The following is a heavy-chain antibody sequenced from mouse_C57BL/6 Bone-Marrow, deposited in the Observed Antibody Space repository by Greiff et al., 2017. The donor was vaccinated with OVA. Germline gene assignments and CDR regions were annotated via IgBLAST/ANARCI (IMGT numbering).Heavy chain of an antibody. CDR2: IHPNSGST. Sequence: QVQLQQSGAELVKPGASVKLSCKASGYTFTSYWMHWVKQRPGQGLEWIGMIHPNSGSTNYNEKFKSKATLTVDKSSSTAYMQLSSLTSEDSAVYYCARWNVGGFAYWGQGTLVTVSA. CDR1: GYTFTSYW. V-gene: IGHV1-64*01. J-gene: IGHJ3*01. CDR3: ARWNVGGFAY.